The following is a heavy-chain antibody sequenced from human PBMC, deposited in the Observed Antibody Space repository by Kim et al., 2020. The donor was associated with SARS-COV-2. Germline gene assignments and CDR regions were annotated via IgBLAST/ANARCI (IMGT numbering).Heavy chain of an antibody. Sequence: YADPVKGRSIISRENSKNTLYLQMSSLRAEDTAVYYCARNLNYYDSSGAYWGQGTLVTVSS. CDR3: ARNLNYYDSSGAY. J-gene: IGHJ4*02. D-gene: IGHD3-22*01. V-gene: IGHV3-66*01.